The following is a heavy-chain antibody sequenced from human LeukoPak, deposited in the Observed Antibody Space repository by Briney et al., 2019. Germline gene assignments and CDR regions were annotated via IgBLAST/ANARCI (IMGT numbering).Heavy chain of an antibody. Sequence: ASVKVSCKASGYTFTGYYMHWVRQAPGQGLEWMGWINPNSGGTNYAQKFQGRVTMTRDTSISTAYMELSRLRSDDTAVYYCARDGEDFWCGSNWFDPWGQGTLVTVSS. V-gene: IGHV1-2*02. D-gene: IGHD3-3*01. CDR3: ARDGEDFWCGSNWFDP. J-gene: IGHJ5*02. CDR1: GYTFTGYY. CDR2: INPNSGGT.